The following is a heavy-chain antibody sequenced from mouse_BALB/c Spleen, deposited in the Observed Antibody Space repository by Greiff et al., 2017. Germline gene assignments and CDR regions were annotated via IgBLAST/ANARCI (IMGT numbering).Heavy chain of an antibody. CDR2: IRNKANGYTT. Sequence: EVKLVESGGGLVQPGGSLRLSCATSGFTFTDYYMSWVRQPPGKALEWLGFIRNKANGYTTEYSASVKGRFTISRDNSQSILYLQMNTLRAEDSATYYCARAPRSVYYFDYWGQGTTLTVSS. CDR3: ARAPRSVYYFDY. V-gene: IGHV7-3*02. CDR1: GFTFTDYY. D-gene: IGHD1-1*01. J-gene: IGHJ2*01.